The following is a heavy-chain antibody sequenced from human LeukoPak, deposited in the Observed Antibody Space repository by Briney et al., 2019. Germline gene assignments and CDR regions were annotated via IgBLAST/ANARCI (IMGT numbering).Heavy chain of an antibody. CDR2: ISSSGRTI. Sequence: GGSLRLSCAASGFTLSSFEMNWVRQAPGKGLEWVSYISSSGRTIYYADSVKGRFTISRDNAKNSLYLQMNSLRAEDTAVYYCARDRARYMDVWGKGTTVTISS. J-gene: IGHJ6*03. CDR1: GFTLSSFE. V-gene: IGHV3-48*03. CDR3: ARDRARYMDV. D-gene: IGHD3-10*01.